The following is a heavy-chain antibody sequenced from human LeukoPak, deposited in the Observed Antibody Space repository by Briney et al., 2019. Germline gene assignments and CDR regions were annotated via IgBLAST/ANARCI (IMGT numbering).Heavy chain of an antibody. D-gene: IGHD5-24*01. CDR1: GFTFSSYA. V-gene: IGHV3-23*01. Sequence: GGSLRLSCAASGFTFSSYAMSWVRQAPGKGLEWVSAISGSGGSTYYADSVKGRFTISRDISRNTVYLQMNSLRAEDTAVYYCARDNTRGRDGILDLWGRGTLVTVSS. CDR3: ARDNTRGRDGILDL. J-gene: IGHJ2*01. CDR2: ISGSGGST.